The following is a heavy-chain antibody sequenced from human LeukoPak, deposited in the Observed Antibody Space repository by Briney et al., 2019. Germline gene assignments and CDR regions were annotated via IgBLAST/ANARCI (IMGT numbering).Heavy chain of an antibody. Sequence: GGSLRLSCTASGINFRTSWMSWVRQSPGKGLEFLANIKYDGTVKNYVDSVKGRFTISRDNPKNSMYLKMDSLRAEDTAVYYCARDPDSSSFDYWGQGALVTVSS. V-gene: IGHV3-7*01. CDR2: IKYDGTVK. CDR3: ARDPDSSSFDY. D-gene: IGHD6-13*01. CDR1: GINFRTSW. J-gene: IGHJ4*02.